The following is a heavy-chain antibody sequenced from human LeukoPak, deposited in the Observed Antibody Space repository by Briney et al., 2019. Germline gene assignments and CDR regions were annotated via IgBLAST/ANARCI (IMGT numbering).Heavy chain of an antibody. D-gene: IGHD3-22*01. CDR1: KSIVSSYA. Sequence: PGGSLRLSCAASKSIVSSYAMSWVRQAPGKGLEWVSGISGSGRSTYYADSVKGRFTISRDNSNNTLYLQMNSLRAEDTAVYYCAKGRYDSSGYYLDFWGQGTLVTVSS. CDR2: ISGSGRST. V-gene: IGHV3-23*01. CDR3: AKGRYDSSGYYLDF. J-gene: IGHJ4*02.